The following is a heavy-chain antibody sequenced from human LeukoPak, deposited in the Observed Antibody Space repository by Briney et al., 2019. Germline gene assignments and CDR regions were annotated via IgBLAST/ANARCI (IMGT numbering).Heavy chain of an antibody. Sequence: ASVKVSCKASGYTFTSYGISWVRQAPGQGLEWMGWISAYNGNTNYAQKFQGWVTMTRDTSISTAYMELSRLRSDDTAVYYCARVGRGYSSSWYGWDFDYWGQGTLVTVSS. CDR1: GYTFTSYG. CDR2: ISAYNGNT. D-gene: IGHD6-13*01. V-gene: IGHV1-18*01. J-gene: IGHJ4*02. CDR3: ARVGRGYSSSWYGWDFDY.